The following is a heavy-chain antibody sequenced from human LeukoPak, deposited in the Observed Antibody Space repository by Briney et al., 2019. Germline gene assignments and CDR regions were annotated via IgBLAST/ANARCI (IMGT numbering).Heavy chain of an antibody. CDR2: IYYSGST. Sequence: SETLSLTCTVSGGSISSSSYYWGWIRQPPGKGLEWIGSIYYSGSTYYNPSLKSRVTISVDTSKNQFSLKLSSVTAADTAVYYCARGSIAVAGRGPWFDPWGQGTLVTVSS. J-gene: IGHJ5*02. CDR1: GGSISSSSYY. CDR3: ARGSIAVAGRGPWFDP. D-gene: IGHD6-19*01. V-gene: IGHV4-39*07.